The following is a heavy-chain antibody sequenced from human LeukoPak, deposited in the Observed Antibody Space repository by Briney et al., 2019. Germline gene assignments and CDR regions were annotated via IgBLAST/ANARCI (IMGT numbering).Heavy chain of an antibody. D-gene: IGHD3-10*01. CDR1: GGSISSYY. Sequence: SETLSLTCTVSGGSISSYYWSWIRQPPGKGLEWIGYIYYSGSTNYNPSLKSRVTISVDTSKNQFSLKLSSVNAADTAVYYCARSRGGYLHWGQGTLVTVSS. V-gene: IGHV4-59*01. CDR2: IYYSGST. CDR3: ARSRGGYLH. J-gene: IGHJ4*02.